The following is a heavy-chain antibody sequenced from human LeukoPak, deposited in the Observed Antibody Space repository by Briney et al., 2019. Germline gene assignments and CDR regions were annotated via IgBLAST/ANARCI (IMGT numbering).Heavy chain of an antibody. D-gene: IGHD4-17*01. J-gene: IGHJ5*02. CDR1: GLTGSHNY. CDR2: IHTSGDT. CDR3: IVFGDSNH. V-gene: IGHV3-53*01. Sequence: GGSLRLSCAASGLTGSHNYVSWVRQAPGKGLEWVSAIHTSGDTCYADSVKGRFTISRGTSKNTLYLQIDSLRVEDTAVYYCIVFGDSNHWGRGTLVTVSS.